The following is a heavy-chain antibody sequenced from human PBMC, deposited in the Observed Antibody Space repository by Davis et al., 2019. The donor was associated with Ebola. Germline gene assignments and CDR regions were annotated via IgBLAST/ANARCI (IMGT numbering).Heavy chain of an antibody. CDR1: GGSFSGYY. CDR3: ARGPYCSGGSCYSPLDY. V-gene: IGHV4-34*01. D-gene: IGHD2-15*01. CDR2: INHSGST. J-gene: IGHJ4*02. Sequence: PSETLSLTCAVYGGSFSGYYWSWIRQPPGKGLEWIGEINHSGSTNYNPSLKSRVTISVDTSKNQFSLKLSSVTAADTAVYYCARGPYCSGGSCYSPLDYWGQGTLVTVSS.